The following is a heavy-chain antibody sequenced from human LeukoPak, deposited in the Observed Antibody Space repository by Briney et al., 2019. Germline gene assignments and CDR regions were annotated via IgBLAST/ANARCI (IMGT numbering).Heavy chain of an antibody. J-gene: IGHJ5*01. CDR3: ALAPNSNWFDF. D-gene: IGHD2-8*01. CDR1: GDSISNFY. V-gene: IGHV4-59*03. CDR2: IHYSGSS. Sequence: SETLSLTCTVSGDSISNFYWNWIRQSPGKGLEWIGNIHYSGSSVYNPSLKSRGTISIDTSRRQFFLKLNSVTAADTAVYFCALAPNSNWFDFWGPGILVTVSS.